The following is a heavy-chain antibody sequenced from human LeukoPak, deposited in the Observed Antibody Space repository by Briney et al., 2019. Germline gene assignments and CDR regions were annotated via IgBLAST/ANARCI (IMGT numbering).Heavy chain of an antibody. Sequence: SETLSLTXAVYGGSFSGYYWSWIRQPPGKGLEWIGEINHSGSTNYNPSLKSRVTISVDTSKNQFSLKLSSVAAADTAVYYCARGGSGYTIYYYYYMDVWGKGTTVTVSS. V-gene: IGHV4-34*01. CDR2: INHSGST. J-gene: IGHJ6*03. D-gene: IGHD6-19*01. CDR1: GGSFSGYY. CDR3: ARGGSGYTIYYYYYMDV.